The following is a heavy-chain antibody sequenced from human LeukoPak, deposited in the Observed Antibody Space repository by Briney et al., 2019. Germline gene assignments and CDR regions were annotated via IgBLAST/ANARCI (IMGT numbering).Heavy chain of an antibody. CDR1: GGSISSYY. CDR3: ARDFSSSSSVYYYYYMDV. CDR2: IYYSGST. Sequence: PSETLSLTCTVSGGSISSYYWSRVRQPPGKGLEWIGYIYYSGSTNYNPSLKSRVTISLDTSKNQFSLTLSSVTAADTAIYYCARDFSSSSSVYYYYYMDVWGKGTTVTVSS. J-gene: IGHJ6*03. D-gene: IGHD6-6*01. V-gene: IGHV4-59*12.